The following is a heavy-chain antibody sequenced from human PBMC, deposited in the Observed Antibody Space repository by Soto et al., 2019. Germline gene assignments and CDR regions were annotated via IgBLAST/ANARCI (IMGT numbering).Heavy chain of an antibody. J-gene: IGHJ4*02. Sequence: GGSLRLSCGASGFTFSTYAMTWVRQAPGAGLEWVSTITNTGGRTKYTDSVKGRFSISRDKSKNTLYLQMNSLRAEDMAVYYCAKDLYYYDSSGYLTNDFDYWGQGTLVTVSS. D-gene: IGHD3-22*01. CDR3: AKDLYYYDSSGYLTNDFDY. V-gene: IGHV3-23*01. CDR2: ITNTGGRT. CDR1: GFTFSTYA.